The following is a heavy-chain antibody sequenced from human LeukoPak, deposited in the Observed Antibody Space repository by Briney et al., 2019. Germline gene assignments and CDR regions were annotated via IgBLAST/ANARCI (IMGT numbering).Heavy chain of an antibody. V-gene: IGHV4-61*02. Sequence: SQTLSLTCTVSGGSISSGSYYWSWIRQPAGKGLEWIGRLYTSESTNYNPSHKSRVTISIDTSKNQFSLKLSSVTAADTAVYFCARELGQYSYGYWFDYWGQGTLVTVSS. CDR1: GGSISSGSYY. D-gene: IGHD5-18*01. CDR2: LYTSEST. J-gene: IGHJ4*02. CDR3: ARELGQYSYGYWFDY.